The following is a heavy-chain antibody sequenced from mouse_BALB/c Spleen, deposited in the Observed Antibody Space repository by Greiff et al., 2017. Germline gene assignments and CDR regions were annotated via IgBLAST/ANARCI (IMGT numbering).Heavy chain of an antibody. J-gene: IGHJ1*01. V-gene: IGHV2-3*01. CDR2: LWGDGST. D-gene: IGHD2-14*01. Sequence: VQLKESGPGLVAPSQSLSITCTVSGFSLTSYGVSWVRQPPGKGLEWLGVLWGDGSTNYHSALISRLSISKDNSKSQVFLKLNSLQTDDTATYYCAKPDDRYSYWYFDGWGAGTTVTVSS. CDR1: GFSLTSYG. CDR3: AKPDDRYSYWYFDG.